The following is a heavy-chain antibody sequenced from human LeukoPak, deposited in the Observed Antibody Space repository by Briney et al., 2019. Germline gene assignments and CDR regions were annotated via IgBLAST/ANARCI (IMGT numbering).Heavy chain of an antibody. D-gene: IGHD1-20*01. J-gene: IGHJ4*02. CDR2: ISGSGGST. Sequence: PGGSLRLFCAASGFTFSSYAMSWVRQAPGKGLEWVSAISGSGGSTYYADSVKGRFTISRDNSKSTLYLQMNSLRAEDTAVYYCAKDYLRLTETNFDYWGQGTLVTVSS. CDR1: GFTFSSYA. CDR3: AKDYLRLTETNFDY. V-gene: IGHV3-23*01.